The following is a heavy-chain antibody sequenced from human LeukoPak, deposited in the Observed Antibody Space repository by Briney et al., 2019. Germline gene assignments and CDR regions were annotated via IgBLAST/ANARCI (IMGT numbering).Heavy chain of an antibody. V-gene: IGHV1-69*05. CDR3: ARDGCSSTSCYANWFGP. CDR1: GGTFSSYA. J-gene: IGHJ5*02. Sequence: ASVKLSCKASGGTFSSYAISWVRQAPGQGLEWMGGIIPIFGTANYAQKFQGRVTITTDESTSTAYMELSSLRSEDTAVYYCARDGCSSTSCYANWFGPWGQGTLVTVSS. CDR2: IIPIFGTA. D-gene: IGHD2-2*01.